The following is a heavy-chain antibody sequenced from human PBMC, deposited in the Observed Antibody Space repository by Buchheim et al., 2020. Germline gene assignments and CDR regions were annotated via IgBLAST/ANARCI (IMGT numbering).Heavy chain of an antibody. V-gene: IGHV3-23*01. Sequence: EVQLLESGGGLVQPGGSLRLSCAASGFTFSSYAMSWVRQAPGKGLEWVSVISGSGGSTYYADPVKGRFTISQDNSKNTLYLKMNSLRAEDTAVYYCAKETVHRIAAAGSYYFDYWGQGTL. CDR1: GFTFSSYA. CDR2: ISGSGGST. CDR3: AKETVHRIAAAGSYYFDY. J-gene: IGHJ4*02. D-gene: IGHD6-13*01.